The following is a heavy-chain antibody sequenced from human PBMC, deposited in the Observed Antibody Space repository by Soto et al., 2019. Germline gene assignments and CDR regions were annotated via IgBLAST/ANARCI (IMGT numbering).Heavy chain of an antibody. J-gene: IGHJ4*02. CDR2: IIPLFGTP. Sequence: GASVKVSCKASGGIFSTYAISWLRQAPGQGLEWMGGIIPLFGTPNYAQRFQGRVTITADESTSTAYMELSRLRSEDTAVYYCAIDRDDYGSGNYYNRIDFWGQGTLVTVSS. CDR1: GGIFSTYA. D-gene: IGHD3-10*01. V-gene: IGHV1-69*13. CDR3: AIDRDDYGSGNYYNRIDF.